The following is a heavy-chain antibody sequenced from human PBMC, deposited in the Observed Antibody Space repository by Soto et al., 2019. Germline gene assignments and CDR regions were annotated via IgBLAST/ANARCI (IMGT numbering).Heavy chain of an antibody. V-gene: IGHV4-31*03. CDR1: GGSISSGGYY. Sequence: QVQLQESGPGLVKPSQTLSLTCTVSGGSISSGGYYWSWIRQHPGKGLEWIGYIYYSKRTYYNPSLQSRVTISLDTSKNQFSLKLTSVTVAAPAVYYCARSVFPWGQGTLVTVSS. CDR3: ARSVFP. J-gene: IGHJ5*02. CDR2: IYYSKRT.